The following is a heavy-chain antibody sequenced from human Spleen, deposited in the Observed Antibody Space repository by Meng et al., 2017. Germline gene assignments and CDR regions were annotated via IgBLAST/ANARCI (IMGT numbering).Heavy chain of an antibody. CDR3: VRGKGGYGSLDV. CDR2: ISSSSSNI. CDR1: GFTFTSYG. D-gene: IGHD3-10*01. J-gene: IGHJ6*02. V-gene: IGHV3-48*02. Sequence: GESLKISCRTSGFTFTSYGMGWVRQAPGKGLEWASYISSSSSNIYYADSVKGRFTISRDNAKNSLYLQMSSLRDEDTAVYYCVRGKGGYGSLDVWGQGTTVTVSS.